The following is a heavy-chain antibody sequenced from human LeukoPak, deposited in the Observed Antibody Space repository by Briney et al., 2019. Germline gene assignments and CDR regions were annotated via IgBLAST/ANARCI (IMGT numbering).Heavy chain of an antibody. CDR3: ANLHKREWLSSSWGNDY. CDR2: ISGSGVGT. D-gene: IGHD6-13*01. CDR1: GFTFSSYT. Sequence: PGGSLRLSCAASGFTFSSYTMNWVRQAPGKGLEWVSAISGSGVGTYYADSVKGRFTISRDNSKNTLYLQMNSLGAEDTAVYYCANLHKREWLSSSWGNDYWGQGTLVTVSS. J-gene: IGHJ4*02. V-gene: IGHV3-23*01.